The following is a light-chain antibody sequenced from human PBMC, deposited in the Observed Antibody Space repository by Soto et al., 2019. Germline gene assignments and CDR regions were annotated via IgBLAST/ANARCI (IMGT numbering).Light chain of an antibody. V-gene: IGKV3-20*01. J-gene: IGKJ5*01. CDR1: QSVSSSY. Sequence: EIVLTQSPGTLSLSPGERATLSCRASQSVSSSYLAWYQQQPGQAPRLLIYGASSRATGIPDRFSGRGSGTDFPLTISRLEPEDFAVYYCQQYGRSPPLTFGQGTRLEI. CDR3: QQYGRSPPLT. CDR2: GAS.